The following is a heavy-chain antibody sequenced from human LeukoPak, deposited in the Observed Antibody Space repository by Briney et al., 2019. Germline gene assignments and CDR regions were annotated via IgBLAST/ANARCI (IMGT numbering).Heavy chain of an antibody. CDR1: GFTFSSYS. CDR2: ISSSSSYI. Sequence: GGSLRLSCAASGFTFSSYSMTWVRQAPGKGLEWVSSISSSSSYIYYADSVKGRFTISRDNARNSLFLEMNSLRADDTGVYYCARDLVGASYYWGQGTLVTVSS. J-gene: IGHJ4*02. CDR3: ARDLVGASYY. D-gene: IGHD1-26*01. V-gene: IGHV3-21*01.